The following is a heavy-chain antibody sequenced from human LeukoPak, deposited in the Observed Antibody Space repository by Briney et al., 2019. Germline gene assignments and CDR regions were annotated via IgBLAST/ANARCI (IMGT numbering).Heavy chain of an antibody. Sequence: PSETLSLTCTVSGGSISSYYWGWIRQPAGKGLEWIGRIYTRGSTNYNPSLKSRITMSVDTSKNQFSLKLSSVTAADTAVYYCARDRSYDSSGYYYPWYFDYWGQGTLVTVSS. CDR2: IYTRGST. V-gene: IGHV4-4*07. CDR3: ARDRSYDSSGYYYPWYFDY. J-gene: IGHJ4*02. CDR1: GGSISSYY. D-gene: IGHD3-22*01.